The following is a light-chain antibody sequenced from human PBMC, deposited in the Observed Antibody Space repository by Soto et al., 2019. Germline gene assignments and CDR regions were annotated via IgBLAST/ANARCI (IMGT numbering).Light chain of an antibody. CDR1: SSNIGSNT. Sequence: QSVLTQPPSASGTPGQRVTISCSGSSSNIGSNTVNWYQHLPGAAPKLLIQSNDQRPSGVPDRFSGSQSGTSASLAISGLQSEDEADYYCAVWDDRLNGHVFGTGTKVTVL. J-gene: IGLJ1*01. CDR2: SND. CDR3: AVWDDRLNGHV. V-gene: IGLV1-44*01.